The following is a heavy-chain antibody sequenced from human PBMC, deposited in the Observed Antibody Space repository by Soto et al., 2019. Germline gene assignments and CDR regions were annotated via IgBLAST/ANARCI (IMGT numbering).Heavy chain of an antibody. CDR2: ISGSGGST. V-gene: IGHV3-23*01. J-gene: IGHJ6*02. Sequence: EVQLLESGGGLVQPGGSLRLSCAASGLTFSSYAMNWVRQAPGKGLEWVSVISGSGGSTSYADSVKGRFTISRDNSKNTLYLQMNSLRAEDAAVYYCAKSRGHYYYYDMDVWGQGTTVTVSS. CDR1: GLTFSSYA. CDR3: AKSRGHYYYYDMDV.